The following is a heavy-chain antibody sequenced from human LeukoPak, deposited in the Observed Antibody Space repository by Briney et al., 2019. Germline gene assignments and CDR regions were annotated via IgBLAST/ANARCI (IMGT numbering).Heavy chain of an antibody. V-gene: IGHV3-30*02. Sequence: GGSLRLSCAASGFTFSSYGMHWVRQAPGKGLEWVAFIRYDGSNKYYADSVKGRFTISRDNSKNTLYLQMNSLRAEDTAVYYCAKVGGGSSLDTSYIFDYWGQGTLVTVSS. CDR3: AKVGGGSSLDTSYIFDY. J-gene: IGHJ4*02. CDR1: GFTFSSYG. D-gene: IGHD2-15*01. CDR2: IRYDGSNK.